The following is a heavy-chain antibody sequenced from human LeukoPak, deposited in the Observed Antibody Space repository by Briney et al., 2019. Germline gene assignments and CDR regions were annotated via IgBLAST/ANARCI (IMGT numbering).Heavy chain of an antibody. CDR3: AREGDYYCSGGSCYDY. V-gene: IGHV3-7*01. CDR2: IKEDGSEK. CDR1: GFTFSSYW. Sequence: PGGSLRLSCAASGFTFSSYWMSWVRQAPGKGLEWVANIKEDGSEKYYVDSVKGRFTISRDNAKNSVYLRMNSLRAEDTAVYYCAREGDYYCSGGSCYDYWGQGTLVTVSS. D-gene: IGHD2-15*01. J-gene: IGHJ4*02.